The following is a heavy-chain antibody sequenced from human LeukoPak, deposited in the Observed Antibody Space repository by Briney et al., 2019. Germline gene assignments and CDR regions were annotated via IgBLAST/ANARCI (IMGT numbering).Heavy chain of an antibody. D-gene: IGHD4-11*01. J-gene: IGHJ4*02. CDR3: ARGCRHKLAAAVSDHFDY. CDR2: IKHDGSEK. V-gene: IGHV3-7*01. Sequence: GGSLRVSCAASGFTFTTYWMSWVRQAPGKGLEWVAIIKHDGSEKYYMDTVRGRFTISRQNGKNSVSLQMNLLRAQDTAMYYCARGCRHKLAAAVSDHFDYWGQGTLVTVSS. CDR1: GFTFTTYW.